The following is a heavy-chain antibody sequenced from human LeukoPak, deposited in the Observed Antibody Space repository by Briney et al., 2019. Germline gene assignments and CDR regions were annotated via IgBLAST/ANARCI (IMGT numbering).Heavy chain of an antibody. CDR2: LTGGSDYV. Sequence: GGSLRLSCAASGFTFSSYAMEWVRQAPGKGLEWLSSLTGGSDYVYYADSVKGRFTISGDNAKSSLYLQMNSLRAEDTAVYYCARLSRSSYGKYYFDSWGQGTLVTVSS. CDR3: ARLSRSSYGKYYFDS. V-gene: IGHV3-21*01. CDR1: GFTFSSYA. D-gene: IGHD1-26*01. J-gene: IGHJ4*02.